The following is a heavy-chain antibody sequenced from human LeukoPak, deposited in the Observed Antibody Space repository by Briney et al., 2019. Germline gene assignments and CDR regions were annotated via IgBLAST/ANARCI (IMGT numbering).Heavy chain of an antibody. V-gene: IGHV4-4*07. Sequence: SETLSLTCTVSGGSISGYYWSRIRQPAGKGLEWIGQIYISGNTNYNPSLKSRVTMSGDTSKNQFSLKLSSVTAADTAVYYCVRGGSKAAATFDYWGQGTLVTVSS. CDR1: GGSISGYY. D-gene: IGHD2-15*01. CDR3: VRGGSKAAATFDY. CDR2: IYISGNT. J-gene: IGHJ4*02.